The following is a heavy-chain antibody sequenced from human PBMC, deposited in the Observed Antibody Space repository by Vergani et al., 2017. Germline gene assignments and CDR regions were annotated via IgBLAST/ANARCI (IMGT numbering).Heavy chain of an antibody. D-gene: IGHD2-15*01. V-gene: IGHV4-34*11. Sequence: QVQLQQWGAGLLKPSETLSLTCAVYGGSFSGYYWSWIRQPPGKGLEWIGYIYYSGRTNYNPSLKRRVTISVDTSKNQFSLKLSSVTAADTAVYYCASNGPGYCSGGSCYRDAFDIWGQGTMVTVSS. CDR3: ASNGPGYCSGGSCYRDAFDI. J-gene: IGHJ3*02. CDR1: GGSFSGYY. CDR2: IYYSGRT.